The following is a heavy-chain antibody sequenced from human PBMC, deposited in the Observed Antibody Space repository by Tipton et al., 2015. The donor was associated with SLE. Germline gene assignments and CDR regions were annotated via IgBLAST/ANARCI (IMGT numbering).Heavy chain of an antibody. CDR2: ISDGGDT. CDR1: GGSISSNY. J-gene: IGHJ4*02. V-gene: IGHV4-59*01. Sequence: TLSLTCSVSGGSISSNYWIWIRQPPGKGLEWIGYISDGGDTNYNPSLQNRVTISVDTSKNQFSLKLSSVTAADTAVYYCGKYDYDSTGVQAVHYWGQGTLLTVSS. D-gene: IGHD3-22*01. CDR3: GKYDYDSTGVQAVHY.